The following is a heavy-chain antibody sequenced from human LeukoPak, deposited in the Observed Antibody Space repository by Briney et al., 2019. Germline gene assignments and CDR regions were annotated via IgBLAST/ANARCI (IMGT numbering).Heavy chain of an antibody. CDR1: GGSFSGYY. J-gene: IGHJ4*02. D-gene: IGHD3-22*01. CDR2: INHSGST. V-gene: IGHV4-34*01. Sequence: SETLSLTCAVYGGSFSGYYWSWIRQPPGKGLEWIGEINHSGSTNYNPSLKSRVTISVDTSKNQFSLKLSSVTAADTAVYYCARARGPTYYYDSRGLDYWGQGTLVTVSS. CDR3: ARARGPTYYYDSRGLDY.